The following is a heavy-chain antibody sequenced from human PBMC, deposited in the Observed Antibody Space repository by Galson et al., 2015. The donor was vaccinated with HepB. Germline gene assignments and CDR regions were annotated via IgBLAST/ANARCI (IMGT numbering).Heavy chain of an antibody. CDR3: ARAVVAAAGLLDY. D-gene: IGHD6-13*01. CDR1: GGTFSSYA. V-gene: IGHV1-69*13. CDR2: IIPIFGTA. J-gene: IGHJ4*02. Sequence: SVKVSCKASGGTFSSYAISWVRQAPGQGLEWMGGIIPIFGTANYAQKFQGRVTITADESTSTAYMELSSLRSEDTAVYYCARAVVAAAGLLDYWGQGTLVTVSS.